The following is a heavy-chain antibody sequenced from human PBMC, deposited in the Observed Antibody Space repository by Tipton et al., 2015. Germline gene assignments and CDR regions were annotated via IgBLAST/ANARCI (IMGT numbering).Heavy chain of an antibody. CDR3: ARDRYGSGSRTYYFDY. D-gene: IGHD3-10*01. CDR1: GFTFRSYD. J-gene: IGHJ4*02. V-gene: IGHV3-21*01. Sequence: SLRLSCAASGFTFRSYDMHWVRQSAGKGLEWVSSISSSSSYIYYADSVKGRFTISRDNAKNSLYLQMNSLRAEDTAVYYCARDRYGSGSRTYYFDYWGQGTLVTVSS. CDR2: ISSSSSYI.